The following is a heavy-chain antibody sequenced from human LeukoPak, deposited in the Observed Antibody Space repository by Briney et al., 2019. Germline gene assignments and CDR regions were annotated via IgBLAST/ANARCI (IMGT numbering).Heavy chain of an antibody. CDR1: GFTFSSYG. CDR2: ISYDGSNK. D-gene: IGHD6-19*01. V-gene: IGHV3-30*03. Sequence: GGSLRLSCAASGFTFSSYGMHWVRQAPGKGLEWVAVISYDGSNKYYADSVKGRFTISRDNAKNSLYLQMNSLRAEDTAVYYCARGEQWLVHWGQGTLVTVSS. CDR3: ARGEQWLVH. J-gene: IGHJ4*02.